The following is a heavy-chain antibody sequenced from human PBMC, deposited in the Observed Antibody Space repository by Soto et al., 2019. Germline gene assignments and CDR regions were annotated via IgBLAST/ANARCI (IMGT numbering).Heavy chain of an antibody. J-gene: IGHJ4*02. CDR2: IYYSGST. CDR3: ARSDGRY. V-gene: IGHV4-59*01. CDR1: GGSICRYY. Sequence: SETLSLTCTVSGGSICRYYWSWIRQPPGKGLEWIGYIYYSGSTNYNPSLKSRVTISVDTSKNQFSLKLSSVTAADTAVYYCARSDGRYWGQGTLVTVSS.